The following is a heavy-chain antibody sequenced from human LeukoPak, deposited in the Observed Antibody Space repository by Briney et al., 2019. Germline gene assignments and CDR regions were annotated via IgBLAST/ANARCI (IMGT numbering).Heavy chain of an antibody. D-gene: IGHD5-12*01. J-gene: IGHJ4*02. V-gene: IGHV4-34*01. CDR1: GVSFSGYY. CDR2: INHSGST. CDR3: ARVLVQGNGYSGYDEHYDY. Sequence: SETLSLTCAVYGVSFSGYYWSWIRQPPGKGLEWIAEINHSGSTNYNPSLKSRVTISVDKSKNHLSLKLSSVTAAEKAVYYCARVLVQGNGYSGYDEHYDYWGQGTLVTVSS.